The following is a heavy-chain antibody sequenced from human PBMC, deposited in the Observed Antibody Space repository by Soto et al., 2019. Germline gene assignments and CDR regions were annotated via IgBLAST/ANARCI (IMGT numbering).Heavy chain of an antibody. Sequence: SVEVSCKASGGTFSSYAISWVRQAPGQGLEWMGGIIPIFGTANYAQKFQGRVTITADESTSTAYMELSSLRSEDTAVYYCASPPAGRYYGMDVWGQGTTVTVSS. J-gene: IGHJ6*02. CDR3: ASPPAGRYYGMDV. CDR2: IIPIFGTA. CDR1: GGTFSSYA. D-gene: IGHD2-2*01. V-gene: IGHV1-69*13.